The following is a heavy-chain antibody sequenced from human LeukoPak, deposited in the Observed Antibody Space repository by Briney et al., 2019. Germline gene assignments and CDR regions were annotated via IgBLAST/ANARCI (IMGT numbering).Heavy chain of an antibody. J-gene: IGHJ4*02. CDR1: GGTFSSYA. Sequence: SVKVSCKASGGTFSSYAISWVRQAPGQGLEWMGGIIPIFGTANYAQKFQGRVTITADKSTSTAYMELSSLRSEDTAVYYCARVYQYYYDSSGYYYWGQGTLVTVSS. CDR3: ARVYQYYYDSSGYYY. D-gene: IGHD3-22*01. V-gene: IGHV1-69*06. CDR2: IIPIFGTA.